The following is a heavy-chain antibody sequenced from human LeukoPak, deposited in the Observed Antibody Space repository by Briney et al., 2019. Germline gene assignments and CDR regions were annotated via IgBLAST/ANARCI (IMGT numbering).Heavy chain of an antibody. CDR2: IIPIFGTA. V-gene: IGHV1-69*13. D-gene: IGHD2-2*01. CDR1: GGTFSSYA. J-gene: IGHJ6*03. Sequence: SVKVSCKASGGTFSSYAISWVRQAPGQGLEWMGGIIPIFGTANYAQKFQGRVTITADESTSTAYMELSSLRSEDTAVYYCARDRGCSSTSCCAGVRRYYYYMDVWGKGTTVTISS. CDR3: ARDRGCSSTSCCAGVRRYYYYMDV.